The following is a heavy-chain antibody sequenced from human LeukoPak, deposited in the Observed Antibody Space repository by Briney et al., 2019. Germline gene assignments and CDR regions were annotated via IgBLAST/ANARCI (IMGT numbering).Heavy chain of an antibody. D-gene: IGHD3-10*01. Sequence: GRSLRLSCAASGFTFHHYAIHWVRQVPGKGLEWVSGISWNSAYIGYADSVKGRFTISRDNAKNSLYLQMNSLRAEDTAAYYCARDQSVLWFGELSVFDYWGQGTLVTVSS. J-gene: IGHJ4*02. CDR2: ISWNSAYI. CDR3: ARDQSVLWFGELSVFDY. V-gene: IGHV3-9*01. CDR1: GFTFHHYA.